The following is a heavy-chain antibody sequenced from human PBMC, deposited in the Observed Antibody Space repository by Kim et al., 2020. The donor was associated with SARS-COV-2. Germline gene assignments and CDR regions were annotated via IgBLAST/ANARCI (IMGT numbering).Heavy chain of an antibody. V-gene: IGHV3-30*03. Sequence: YVPAVKGRVTISVDNSKNTVFLKMNSLSAEDTAVYYCAREASSSSLAFYSWGQGTRVTVSS. D-gene: IGHD6-6*01. J-gene: IGHJ4*02. CDR3: AREASSSSLAFYS.